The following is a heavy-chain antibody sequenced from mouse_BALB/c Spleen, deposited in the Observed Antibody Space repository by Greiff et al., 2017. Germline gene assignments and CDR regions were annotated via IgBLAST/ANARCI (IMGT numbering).Heavy chain of an antibody. CDR1: GFTFSSYG. CDR2: ISSGGSYT. CDR3: AGHARSSRSKGAWFAY. J-gene: IGHJ3*01. Sequence: EVQLVESGGDLVKPGGSLKLSCAASGFTFSSYGMSWVRQTPDKRLEWVGTISSGGSYTYYPDSVKGRFTIARDNAKSTVYLQMSSLTSEDTAMYYYAGHARSSRSKGAWFAYWGQGTLVTVSA. D-gene: IGHD1-1*01. V-gene: IGHV5-6*01.